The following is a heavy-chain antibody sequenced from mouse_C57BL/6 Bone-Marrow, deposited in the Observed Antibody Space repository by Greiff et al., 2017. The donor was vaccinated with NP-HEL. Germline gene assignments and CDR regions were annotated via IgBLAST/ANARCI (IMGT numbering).Heavy chain of an antibody. V-gene: IGHV3-8*01. Sequence: EVQLQQSGPGLAKPSQTLSLTCSVTGYSITSDYWNWIRKFPGNKLEYMGYISYSGSTYYNPSLKSRISITRDTSKNQYYLQLNSVTTEDTATYYCARFRNYYGSSYAYYYAMDYWGQGTSVTVSS. CDR1: GYSITSDY. D-gene: IGHD1-1*01. CDR2: ISYSGST. CDR3: ARFRNYYGSSYAYYYAMDY. J-gene: IGHJ4*01.